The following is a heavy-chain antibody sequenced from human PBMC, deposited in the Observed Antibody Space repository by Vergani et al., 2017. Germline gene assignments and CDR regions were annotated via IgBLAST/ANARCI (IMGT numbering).Heavy chain of an antibody. CDR3: ASMIRQVSHFDY. CDR2: IKQDGSEK. V-gene: IGHV3-7*01. CDR1: GFPFSSYW. D-gene: IGHD3-22*01. Sequence: EVQLVESGGGLVQPGGSLGLSCAASGFPFSSYWMSWVRQAPGKGLEWVANIKQDGSEKYYVDSVKGRFTISRDNAKNSLYLQMNSLRAEDTAVYYCASMIRQVSHFDYWGQGTLVTVSS. J-gene: IGHJ4*02.